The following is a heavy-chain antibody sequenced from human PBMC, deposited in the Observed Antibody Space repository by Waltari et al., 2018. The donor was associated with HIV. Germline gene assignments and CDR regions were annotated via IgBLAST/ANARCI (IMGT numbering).Heavy chain of an antibody. J-gene: IGHJ5*02. CDR2: ISSSSSTI. D-gene: IGHD4-17*01. CDR3: AGGLMTTSPT. V-gene: IGHV3-48*02. CDR1: GFTFSSYS. Sequence: EVQLVESGGGLVQPGGSLRLSCTASGFTFSSYSMNWVRQAPGKGLEWVSYISSSSSTIYYADSVKGRFTISRDNAKNSLYLQMNSLRDEDTAVYYCAGGLMTTSPTWGQGTLVTVSS.